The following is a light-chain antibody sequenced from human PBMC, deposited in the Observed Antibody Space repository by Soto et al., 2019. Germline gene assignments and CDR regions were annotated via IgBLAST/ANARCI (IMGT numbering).Light chain of an antibody. V-gene: IGKV1-39*01. CDR3: QQSYSTMAT. CDR2: AAS. J-gene: IGKJ1*01. CDR1: QSIRTY. Sequence: DFQMTQSPSSLSASIGDRVTITCRASQSIRTYLKWYQQKPGKAPQLLIYAASRLQSGVPSRFSGSGSGTDFTLTICSLQPEDFATYYCQQSYSTMATFGQGTKVDIK.